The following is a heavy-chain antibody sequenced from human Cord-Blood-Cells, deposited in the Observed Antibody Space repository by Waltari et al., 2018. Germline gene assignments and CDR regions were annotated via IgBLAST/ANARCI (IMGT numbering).Heavy chain of an antibody. CDR3: ARDGKVQYYFDY. CDR1: GFTFSSSW. CDR2: INSDESST. Sequence: EVQLVESGGGLVQPGGTLRLCCADSGFTFSSSWMHWVRQAAGTGLVWVSRINSDESSTSYADSVKGRFTISRDNAKNTLYLQMNSLRAEDTAVYYCARDGKVQYYFDYWGQGTLVTVSS. V-gene: IGHV3-74*01. J-gene: IGHJ4*02. D-gene: IGHD1-1*01.